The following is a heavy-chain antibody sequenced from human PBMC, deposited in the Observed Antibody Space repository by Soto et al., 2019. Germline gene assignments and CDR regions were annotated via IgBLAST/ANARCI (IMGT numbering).Heavy chain of an antibody. Sequence: PSETLSLTCTVSGGSISSYYWSWIRQPPGKGLEWIGYIYYSGSTNYNPSIKSQITISVDTSKNQFSLKLSSVTAADTAVYYCASSSGWLFFQHWGQGTLVTVSS. V-gene: IGHV4-59*01. J-gene: IGHJ1*01. D-gene: IGHD6-19*01. CDR2: IYYSGST. CDR1: GGSISSYY. CDR3: ASSSGWLFFQH.